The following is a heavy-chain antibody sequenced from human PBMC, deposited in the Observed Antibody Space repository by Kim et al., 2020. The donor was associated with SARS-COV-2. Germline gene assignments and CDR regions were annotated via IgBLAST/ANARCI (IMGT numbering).Heavy chain of an antibody. V-gene: IGHV3-30*04. J-gene: IGHJ4*02. CDR2: ISYDGSNK. D-gene: IGHD3-10*01. Sequence: GGSLRLSCAAYGFTFSSYAMHWVRQAPGKGLEWVAVISYDGSNKYYADSVKGRFTISRDNSKNTLYLQMNSLRAEDTAVYYCASPQGQYGSGSYYKSSFDYWGQGTLVTVSS. CDR1: GFTFSSYA. CDR3: ASPQGQYGSGSYYKSSFDY.